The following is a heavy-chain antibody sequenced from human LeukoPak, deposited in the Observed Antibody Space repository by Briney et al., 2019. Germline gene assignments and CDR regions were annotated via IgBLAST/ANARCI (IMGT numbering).Heavy chain of an antibody. V-gene: IGHV1-2*02. CDR1: RYTFTGYY. J-gene: IGHJ5*02. CDR2: INPNSGGT. D-gene: IGHD6-13*01. CDR3: ARRRIAAAGTFDP. Sequence: ASVKVSCKASRYTFTGYYMHWVRQASGQGLEWMGWINPNSGGTNYAQKFQGRVTMTRDTSISTAYMELSRLRSDDTAVYYCARRRIAAAGTFDPWGQGTLVTVSS.